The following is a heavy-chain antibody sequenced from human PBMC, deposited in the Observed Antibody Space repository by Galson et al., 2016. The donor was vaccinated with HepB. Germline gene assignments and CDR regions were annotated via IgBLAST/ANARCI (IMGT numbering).Heavy chain of an antibody. CDR3: AREGGEGVDY. V-gene: IGHV4-59*01. D-gene: IGHD3-16*01. CDR2: IYYSGST. CDR1: GGSISSYY. Sequence: TVSGGSISSYYWSWIRQPPGKGLEWIGYIYYSGSTNYNPSLKSRVTISVDTSKNQFSLKLSSVTAADTAVYYCAREGGEGVDYWGQGTLVTVSS. J-gene: IGHJ4*02.